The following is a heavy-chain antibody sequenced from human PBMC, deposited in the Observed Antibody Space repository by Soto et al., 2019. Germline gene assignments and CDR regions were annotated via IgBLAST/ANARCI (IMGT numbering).Heavy chain of an antibody. CDR3: ARRGYSYGMDV. CDR1: GFTFSSYE. CDR2: ISSSGYTI. Sequence: EVQLVESGGGLVQPGGSLSLSCAASGFTFSSYEMNWVRQAPGKGLEWVSYISSSGYTIYYADSLRGRFTISRDNAKNSLYLQMNTLRVEDTAVYYCARRGYSYGMDVWGQGTTVTVSS. V-gene: IGHV3-48*03. D-gene: IGHD5-18*01. J-gene: IGHJ6*02.